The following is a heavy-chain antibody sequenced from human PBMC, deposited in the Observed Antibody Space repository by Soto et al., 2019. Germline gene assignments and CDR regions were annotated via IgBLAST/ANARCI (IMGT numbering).Heavy chain of an antibody. D-gene: IGHD3-16*01. CDR3: ADIPNYYQYDWSDP. Sequence: QITLKESGPTLVKPTQTLTLTCTFSGFSLTTRGVGVGWIRQPPGKALECHALIYWDDDKRHSPALQSRLSITQDTSKGPVVLTMSTVDPVDTATDDCADIPNYYQYDWSDPWVRRAPVSVFS. CDR2: IYWDDDK. V-gene: IGHV2-5*02. J-gene: IGHJ5*02. CDR1: GFSLTTRGVG.